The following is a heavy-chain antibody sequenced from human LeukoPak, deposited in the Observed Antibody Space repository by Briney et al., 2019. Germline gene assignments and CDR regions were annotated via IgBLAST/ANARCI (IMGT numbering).Heavy chain of an antibody. CDR2: IIPLFGTT. D-gene: IGHD2-15*01. J-gene: IGHJ5*02. V-gene: IGHV1-69*13. Sequence: SVKVSCKASGGTFSSYAISWVRQAPGQGLEWMGGIIPLFGTTNYAQKFQGRVTITADESASTAYMELSSLRSEDTAVYYCARVPLTCSGGSCNGLNWFDPWGQGTLVTVSS. CDR1: GGTFSSYA. CDR3: ARVPLTCSGGSCNGLNWFDP.